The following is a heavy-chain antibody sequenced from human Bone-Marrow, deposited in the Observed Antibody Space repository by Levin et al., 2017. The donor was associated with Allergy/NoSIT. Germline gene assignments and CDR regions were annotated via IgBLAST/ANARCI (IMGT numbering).Heavy chain of an antibody. CDR1: GDSFSSSSIA. V-gene: IGHV6-1*01. J-gene: IGHJ4*02. CDR2: TYYRSKWYT. Sequence: SQTLSLTCVVSGDSFSSSSIAWNWIRQSPSRGLEWLGRTYYRSKWYTQYAVSVRGRIIINPDTSKNTLQLQMNGLRAEDTALYYCVKDEGATRSYYFNYWGQGTLVTVSS. CDR3: VKDEGATRSYYFNY. D-gene: IGHD1-26*01.